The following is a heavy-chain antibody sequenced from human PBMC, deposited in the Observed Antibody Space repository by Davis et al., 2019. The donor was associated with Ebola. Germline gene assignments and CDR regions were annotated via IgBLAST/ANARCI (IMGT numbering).Heavy chain of an antibody. V-gene: IGHV5-51*01. CDR2: IYPGDSNT. Sequence: GESLKISCKGSGYSFTSYWIGWVRQMPGKGLEWVGIIYPGDSNTNYSPSFQGHVTISVDKSTSTAYLQWSSLKASDTAIYYCARRRPLVYYGLDVWGQGTAVTVSS. CDR3: ARRRPLVYYGLDV. CDR1: GYSFTSYW. D-gene: IGHD2-8*02. J-gene: IGHJ6*02.